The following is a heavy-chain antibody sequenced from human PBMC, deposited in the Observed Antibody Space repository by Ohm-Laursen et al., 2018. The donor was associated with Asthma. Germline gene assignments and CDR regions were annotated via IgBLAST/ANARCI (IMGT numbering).Heavy chain of an antibody. CDR3: ARVSEGVVPAAYVDY. D-gene: IGHD2-2*01. V-gene: IGHV3-11*06. J-gene: IGHJ4*02. CDR2: ISSSSSYT. CDR1: GFTFSDYY. Sequence: GSLRLSCSASGFTFSDYYMSWIRQAPGKGLEWVSYISSSSSYTNYADSVKGRFTISRDNAKNSLYLQMNSLRAEDTAVYYCARVSEGVVPAAYVDYWGQGTLVTVSS.